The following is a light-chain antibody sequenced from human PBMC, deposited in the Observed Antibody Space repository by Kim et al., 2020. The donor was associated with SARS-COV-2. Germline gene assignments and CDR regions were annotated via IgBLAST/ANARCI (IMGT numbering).Light chain of an antibody. CDR2: DAS. J-gene: IGKJ1*01. CDR3: QQFNIYSWT. V-gene: IGKV1-13*02. Sequence: AIQLTQSPSSLSASVGDRVTITCRASQGIDSALAWYQQRPGKPPKLLIYDASSLESGVPSRFSGSGSGTDFTLTISSLQPEDFATYYCQQFNIYSWTFGQGTKVEI. CDR1: QGIDSA.